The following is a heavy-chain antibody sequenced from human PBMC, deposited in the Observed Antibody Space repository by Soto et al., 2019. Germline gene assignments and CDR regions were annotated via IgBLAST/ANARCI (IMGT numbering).Heavy chain of an antibody. CDR3: AIVAELRNWFDP. D-gene: IGHD1-26*01. J-gene: IGHJ5*02. Sequence: ASVKVSCKASGGTFSSYAISWVRQAPGQGLEWMGGIIPIFGTANYAQKFQGRVTITADKSTSTAYMELSSLRSEDTAVYYCAIVAELRNWFDPWGQVTLVTVSS. CDR2: IIPIFGTA. V-gene: IGHV1-69*06. CDR1: GGTFSSYA.